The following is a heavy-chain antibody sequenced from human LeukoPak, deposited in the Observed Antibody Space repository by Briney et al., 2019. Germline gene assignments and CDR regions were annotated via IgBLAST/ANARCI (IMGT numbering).Heavy chain of an antibody. J-gene: IGHJ4*02. CDR1: GFTFTSYA. D-gene: IGHD1-1*01. CDR2: ISSSGGST. V-gene: IGHV3-23*01. Sequence: PGGSLRLSCAASGFTFTSYAMSWVRQAPGKGLEWVSSISSSGGSTYYTDSVKGRFTISRDNSKNTMYVQMNSLRADDTAVYYCVKGRTTGTVPFDYWGQGTLVTVSS. CDR3: VKGRTTGTVPFDY.